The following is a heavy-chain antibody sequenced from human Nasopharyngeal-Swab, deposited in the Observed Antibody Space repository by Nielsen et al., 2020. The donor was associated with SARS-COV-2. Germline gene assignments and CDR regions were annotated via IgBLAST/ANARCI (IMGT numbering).Heavy chain of an antibody. CDR1: GFTFGDYA. CDR3: AKMAGYSSSWYGSSLIDY. J-gene: IGHJ4*02. CDR2: IRSKAYGGTT. Sequence: GESLKISCTASGFTFGDYAMSWFRQAPGKGLEWVGFIRSKAYGGTTEYAASVKGRFTISRDDSKSIAYLQMNSLRAEDTAVYYCAKMAGYSSSWYGSSLIDYWGQGTLVTVSS. D-gene: IGHD6-13*01. V-gene: IGHV3-49*03.